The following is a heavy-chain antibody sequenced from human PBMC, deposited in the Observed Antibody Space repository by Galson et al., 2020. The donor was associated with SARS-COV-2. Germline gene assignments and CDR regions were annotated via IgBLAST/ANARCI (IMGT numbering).Heavy chain of an antibody. V-gene: IGHV4-34*01. CDR1: GESFSGHH. Sequence: SETLSLTCAVYGESFSGHHWSWIRQPPGEGLEWIGEINQSGNINYNPSLKSQVTISVDTSKNQFSLKLSSVTAADTAVYYCARGRLQITMMVVVFTGGSFYCDYWGQGTLVTVCS. CDR3: ARGRLQITMMVVVFTGGSFYCDY. CDR2: INQSGNI. D-gene: IGHD3-22*01. J-gene: IGHJ4*02.